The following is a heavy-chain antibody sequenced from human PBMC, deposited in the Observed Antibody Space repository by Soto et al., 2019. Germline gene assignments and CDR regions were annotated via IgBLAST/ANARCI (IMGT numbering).Heavy chain of an antibody. D-gene: IGHD6-19*01. V-gene: IGHV3-23*01. CDR2: ISGSGGST. CDR1: GFTFSSYA. Sequence: GGSLRLSCAASGFTFSSYAMSWVRQAPGKGLEWVSAISGSGGSTYYADSVKGRFTISRDNSKNTLYLQMNSLRAEDTAVYYCANHPVDSSGWYFFYFQHWGQGTLVTVSS. J-gene: IGHJ1*01. CDR3: ANHPVDSSGWYFFYFQH.